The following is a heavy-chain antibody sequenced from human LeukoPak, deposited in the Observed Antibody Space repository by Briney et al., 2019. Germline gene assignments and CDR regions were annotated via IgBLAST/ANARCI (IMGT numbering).Heavy chain of an antibody. CDR1: GASISSTSYC. V-gene: IGHV4-61*02. CDR2: IYTSGST. J-gene: IGHJ6*03. D-gene: IGHD6-19*01. CDR3: ARDGSGSGWTDYYYYYMDV. Sequence: PSETLSLTCTVSGASISSTSYCWGWIRQPAGKGLEWIGRIYTSGSTNYNPSLKSRVTMSVDTSKNQFSLKLSSVTAADTAVYYCARDGSGSGWTDYYYYYMDVWGKGTTVTISS.